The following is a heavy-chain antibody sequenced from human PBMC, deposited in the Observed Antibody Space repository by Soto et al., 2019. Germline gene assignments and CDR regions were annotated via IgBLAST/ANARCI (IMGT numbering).Heavy chain of an antibody. CDR3: ARVFSSGSGWMYYFDF. Sequence: QVELQESGPRLVKSSGTLSLTCEVSSGSISTGNWWSWVRQPPGKGLEWIGEIYYTWATNYNPSLKSRVTMTIDKSKDQFSLILSSATAADTAVYYCARVFSSGSGWMYYFDFWGQGILVSVSS. CDR1: SGSISTGNW. CDR2: IYYTWAT. D-gene: IGHD6-25*01. V-gene: IGHV4-4*02. J-gene: IGHJ4*02.